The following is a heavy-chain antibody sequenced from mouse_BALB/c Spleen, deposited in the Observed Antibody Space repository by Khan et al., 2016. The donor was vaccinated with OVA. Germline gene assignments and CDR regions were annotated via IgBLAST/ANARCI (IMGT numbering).Heavy chain of an antibody. CDR1: GYTFSGYW. V-gene: IGHV1-9*01. J-gene: IGHJ3*01. CDR2: ILTGSGNT. Sequence: QVQLKQSGAELMKPGASVKISCKATGYTFSGYWIEWVKQRPGQDLEWIGEILTGSGNTNYNEKFRGKATLTANKSSNTAYMQLSSLTSEDSAVYYCARERYYCGSPRIAYWGQGTMLTVSA. CDR3: ARERYYCGSPRIAY. D-gene: IGHD1-1*01.